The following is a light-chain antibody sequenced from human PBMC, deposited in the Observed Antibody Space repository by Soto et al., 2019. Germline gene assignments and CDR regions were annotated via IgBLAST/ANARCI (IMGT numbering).Light chain of an antibody. CDR3: SSYTTSNTRQIV. CDR1: SSDVGGYNY. CDR2: DVT. Sequence: QSALTQPASVSGSPGQSINISCTGTSSDVGGYNYVSWYQHHPGKAPKRIIYDVTNRPSGVSNPFSGSKSGNTASLTISGFQPEDEDDDYCSSYTTSNTRQIVFGTGTKLTVL. V-gene: IGLV2-14*03. J-gene: IGLJ1*01.